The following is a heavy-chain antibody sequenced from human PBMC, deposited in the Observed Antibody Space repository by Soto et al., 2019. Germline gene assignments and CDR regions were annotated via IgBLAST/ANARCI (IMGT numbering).Heavy chain of an antibody. Sequence: QVQLVQSGAEVKKPGSSVKVSCKASGGTFSSHAISWVRQAPGQGLEWMGGIIPFFKATNYAQKFQGRVTITADDSTSTAYMDLYSLRSEDTAVYYCARDVPLNYYDGTFSYYALDVWGQGTTVTFSS. CDR3: ARDVPLNYYDGTFSYYALDV. D-gene: IGHD3-16*01. CDR2: IIPFFKAT. J-gene: IGHJ6*02. CDR1: GGTFSSHA. V-gene: IGHV1-69*01.